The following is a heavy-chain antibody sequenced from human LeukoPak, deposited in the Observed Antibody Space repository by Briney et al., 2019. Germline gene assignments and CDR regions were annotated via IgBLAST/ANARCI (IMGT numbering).Heavy chain of an antibody. CDR1: GFTFSSYS. CDR3: ARDLKGKFDY. D-gene: IGHD3-10*01. V-gene: IGHV3-21*01. CDR2: ISSSSSYI. J-gene: IGHJ4*02. Sequence: PRGSLRLSCAASGFTFSSYSMNWVRQAPGKGLEWVSSISSSSSYIYYADSVKGRFTISRDNAKNSLYLQMNSLRAEDTAVYYCARDLKGKFDYWGQGTLVTVSS.